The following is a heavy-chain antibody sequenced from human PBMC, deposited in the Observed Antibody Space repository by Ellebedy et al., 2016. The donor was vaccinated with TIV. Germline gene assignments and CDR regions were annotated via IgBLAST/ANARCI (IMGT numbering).Heavy chain of an antibody. CDR1: GYTFTSNF. CDR2: FTPGVGAT. D-gene: IGHD2-2*01. Sequence: ASVKVSCXASGYTFTSNFMHWVRQAPGQGLEWMAMFTPGVGATGYARKFHGRVTLTADTSTGTLYMDLIRLTSEDTAVYYCAREGPYCSGSTCFGGFDLWGQGTLVTVSS. J-gene: IGHJ4*02. V-gene: IGHV1-46*01. CDR3: AREGPYCSGSTCFGGFDL.